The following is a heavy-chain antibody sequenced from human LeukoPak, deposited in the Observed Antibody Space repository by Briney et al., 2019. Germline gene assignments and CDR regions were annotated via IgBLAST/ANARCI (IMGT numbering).Heavy chain of an antibody. CDR3: ARAPHCMDV. CDR2: ISYDGSNK. Sequence: PGGSLRLSCTASGFTFSSYAMHWVRQAPGKGLEWVAVISYDGSNKYYADSVKGRFTISRDNSKNTLYLQMNSLRAEDTAVYYCARAPHCMDVWGQGTTVTVSS. J-gene: IGHJ6*02. V-gene: IGHV3-30-3*01. CDR1: GFTFSSYA.